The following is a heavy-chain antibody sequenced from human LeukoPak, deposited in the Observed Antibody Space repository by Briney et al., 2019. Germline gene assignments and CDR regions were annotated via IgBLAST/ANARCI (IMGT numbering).Heavy chain of an antibody. CDR2: ISYDGSNK. J-gene: IGHJ4*02. CDR3: ANTAAGYFDY. D-gene: IGHD6-13*01. CDR1: GFTFSSYG. Sequence: GGSLRLSCAASGFTFSSYGMHWVRQAPGKGLEWVAVISYDGSNKYYADSVKGRFTISRDNAKNSLYLQMNSLRVDDTAVYYCANTAAGYFDYWVRGTLVMVSS. V-gene: IGHV3-30*18.